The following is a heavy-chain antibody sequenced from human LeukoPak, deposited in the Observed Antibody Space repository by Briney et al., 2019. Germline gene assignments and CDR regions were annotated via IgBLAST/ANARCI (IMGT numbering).Heavy chain of an antibody. CDR3: ARAQQWLGSYMDV. D-gene: IGHD6-19*01. J-gene: IGHJ6*03. Sequence: PGGSLRLSCAASGFTFSSYEMSWVRQAPGKGLEWLSYISSSGSSIYYADSVKGRFTISRDNAKNSLYLQMNTLRAEDTAVYYCARAQQWLGSYMDVWGKGTTVTVSS. V-gene: IGHV3-48*03. CDR2: ISSSGSSI. CDR1: GFTFSSYE.